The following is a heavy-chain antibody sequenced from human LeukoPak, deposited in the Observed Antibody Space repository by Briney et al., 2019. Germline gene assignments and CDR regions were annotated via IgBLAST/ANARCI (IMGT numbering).Heavy chain of an antibody. CDR3: ASYKTYYDSSGNPFDY. Sequence: SETLSLTCTVFGSSINSVYSWGWIRPPPGKGLEWIGSIYHNGNTYYNSSLKSRVSISVHTSGNQFSLKLSSVTAADTAVYYCASYKTYYDSSGNPFDYWGQGTLVTVSS. CDR1: GSSINSVYS. J-gene: IGHJ4*02. CDR2: IYHNGNT. D-gene: IGHD3-22*01. V-gene: IGHV4-38-2*02.